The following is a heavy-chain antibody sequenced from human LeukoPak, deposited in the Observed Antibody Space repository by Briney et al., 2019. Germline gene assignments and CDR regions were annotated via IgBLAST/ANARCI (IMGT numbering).Heavy chain of an antibody. CDR3: AKDMIAAADILYFQQ. CDR1: EFTFRSYW. D-gene: IGHD6-13*01. J-gene: IGHJ1*01. CDR2: IRTSGGST. V-gene: IGHV3-23*01. Sequence: GGSLRLSCAASEFTFRSYWMHWVRQAPGKGLEWVSTIRTSGGSTLYADSVQGRFTISRDNSKNTLYLQMNSLRDEDTAVYYCAKDMIAAADILYFQQWGQGTLVTVSS.